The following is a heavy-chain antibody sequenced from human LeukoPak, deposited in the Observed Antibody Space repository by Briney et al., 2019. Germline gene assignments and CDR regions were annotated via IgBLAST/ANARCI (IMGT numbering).Heavy chain of an antibody. V-gene: IGHV4-59*01. CDR2: IYYSGST. CDR1: GGSISSYY. Sequence: KPSETLSLTCTASGGSISSYYWSWIRQPPGKGLEWFGYIYYSGSTNYNPSLKSRVTISVDTSKNQFSLKLSSVTAADTAVYYCAREDTAKDAFDIWGQGTMVTVSS. D-gene: IGHD5-18*01. J-gene: IGHJ3*02. CDR3: AREDTAKDAFDI.